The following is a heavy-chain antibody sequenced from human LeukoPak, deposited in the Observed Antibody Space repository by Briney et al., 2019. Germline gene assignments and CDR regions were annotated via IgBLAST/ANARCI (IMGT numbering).Heavy chain of an antibody. V-gene: IGHV1-18*01. CDR3: ARGDRYCSSTSCYGGYDAFDI. D-gene: IGHD2-2*01. J-gene: IGHJ3*02. CDR2: ISAYNGNT. CDR1: GYTFTSYG. Sequence: ASVKVSCKASGYTFTSYGISWVRQAPGQGLEWMGWISAYNGNTNYAQKLQGRVSMTTDTSTSTAYMELRSLRSDDTAVYYCARGDRYCSSTSCYGGYDAFDIWGQGTMVTVSS.